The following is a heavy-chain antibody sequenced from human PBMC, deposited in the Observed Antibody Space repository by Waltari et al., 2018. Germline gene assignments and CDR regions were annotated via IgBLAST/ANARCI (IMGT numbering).Heavy chain of an antibody. CDR2: FYKGNSPT. J-gene: IGHJ4*02. V-gene: IGHV5-51*01. CDR3: ARLGTPHPSHPDFHD. Sequence: EVQLVQSGAEVKKPGESLKISCKASGYSFSKFWIGWVRQVPGRGLASVGVFYKGNSPTTYSPSVQGHVTITSGRSIATAFLQWNSLRASDTAVDYCARLGTPHPSHPDFHDWGQGTLVPVSS. CDR1: GYSFSKFW. D-gene: IGHD3-10*01.